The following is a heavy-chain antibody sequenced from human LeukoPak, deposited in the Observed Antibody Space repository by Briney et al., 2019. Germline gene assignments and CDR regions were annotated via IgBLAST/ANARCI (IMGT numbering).Heavy chain of an antibody. CDR2: IIPILGIA. CDR3: AAAPQQLGNWFDP. V-gene: IGHV1-69*04. Sequence: GASVKVSCKASGGTFSSYAISWVRQAPGQGLEWMGRIIPILGIANYAQKFQGRVTITADKSTSTAYMELSSLRSEDTAVYYCAAAPQQLGNWFDPWGQGTLVTVSS. J-gene: IGHJ5*02. CDR1: GGTFSSYA. D-gene: IGHD6-13*01.